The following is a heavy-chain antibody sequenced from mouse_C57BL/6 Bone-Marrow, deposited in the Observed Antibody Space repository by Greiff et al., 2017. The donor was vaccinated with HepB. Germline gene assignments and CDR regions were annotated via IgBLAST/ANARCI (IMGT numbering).Heavy chain of an antibody. CDR2: IDPENGDT. J-gene: IGHJ2*01. CDR3: TTPHYYYGSSYDY. Sequence: VQLQQSGAELVRPGASVKLSCTASGFNIKDDYMHWVKQRPEQGLEWIGWIDPENGDTEYASKFQGKATITADTSSNTAYLQLSSLTSEDTAVYYCTTPHYYYGSSYDYRGQGTTLTVSS. CDR1: GFNIKDDY. D-gene: IGHD1-1*01. V-gene: IGHV14-4*01.